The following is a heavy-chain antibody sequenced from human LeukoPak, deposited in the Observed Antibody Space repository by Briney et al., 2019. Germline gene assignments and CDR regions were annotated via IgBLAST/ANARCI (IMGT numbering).Heavy chain of an antibody. CDR2: IKQDGSEK. J-gene: IGHJ4*02. Sequence: GGSLRLSCAASGFTFSSYSMNWVRQAPGKGLEWVANIKQDGSEKYYVDSVKGRFTISRDSAKNSLYLQMNSLRAEDTAVYYCARGEWLISYYFDYWGQGTLVTVSS. V-gene: IGHV3-7*01. CDR1: GFTFSSYS. D-gene: IGHD6-19*01. CDR3: ARGEWLISYYFDY.